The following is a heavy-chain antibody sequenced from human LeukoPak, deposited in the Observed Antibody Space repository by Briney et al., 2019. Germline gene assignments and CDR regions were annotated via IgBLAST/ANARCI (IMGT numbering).Heavy chain of an antibody. CDR2: IRYDGSNK. D-gene: IGHD3-22*01. V-gene: IGHV3-30*02. Sequence: GGSLRLSCAASGFTFSSYGMHWVRQAPGKGLEWVAFIRYDGSNKYYADSVKGRFTISRDNSKNTLYLQMNSLRAEDTAVYYCAKGPGWIVVPIGPWGQGTLVTVSS. J-gene: IGHJ1*01. CDR1: GFTFSSYG. CDR3: AKGPGWIVVPIGP.